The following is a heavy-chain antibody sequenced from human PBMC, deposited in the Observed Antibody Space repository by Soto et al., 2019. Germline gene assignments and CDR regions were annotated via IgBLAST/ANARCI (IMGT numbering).Heavy chain of an antibody. V-gene: IGHV4-4*02. CDR2: IYHSGST. CDR1: GDSISSSNW. D-gene: IGHD3-10*01. J-gene: IGHJ6*02. CDR3: AGGVDYYYGSGSYYHYYYGMDV. Sequence: SETLSLTCAVYGDSISSSNWWSWVRQPPGKGLEWIGEIYHSGSTNYNPSLKSRVTISVDKSKNQFSLKLSSVTAADTAVYYCAGGVDYYYGSGSYYHYYYGMDVWGQGTTVT.